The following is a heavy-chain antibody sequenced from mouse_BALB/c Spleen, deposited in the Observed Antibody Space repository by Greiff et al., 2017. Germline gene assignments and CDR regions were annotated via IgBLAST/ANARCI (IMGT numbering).Heavy chain of an antibody. CDR2: IWAGGST. CDR1: GFSLTSYG. V-gene: IGHV2-9*02. CDR3: ASPHRSAWFAY. Sequence: VHLVESGPGLVAPSQSLSITCTVSGFSLTSYGVHWVRQPPGKGLEWLGVIWAGGSTNYNSALMSRLSISKDNSKSQVFLKMNSLQTDDTAMYYCASPHRSAWFAYWGQGTLVTVSA. J-gene: IGHJ3*01. D-gene: IGHD2-14*01.